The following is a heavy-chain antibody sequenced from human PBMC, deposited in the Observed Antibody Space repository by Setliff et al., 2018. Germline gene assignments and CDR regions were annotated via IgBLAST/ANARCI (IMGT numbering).Heavy chain of an antibody. CDR2: IYYRGST. D-gene: IGHD7-27*01. CDR3: ATLNGDRGVDY. J-gene: IGHJ4*02. Sequence: SETLSLTCAVSGYSISSGYNWGWIRQPPGKGLEWIASIYYRGSTSYNSSLKSRVSISVDTSKNQFSLNLNSVTAADTAVYYCATLNGDRGVDYWGQGRQVTVSS. CDR1: GYSISSGYN. V-gene: IGHV4-38-2*01.